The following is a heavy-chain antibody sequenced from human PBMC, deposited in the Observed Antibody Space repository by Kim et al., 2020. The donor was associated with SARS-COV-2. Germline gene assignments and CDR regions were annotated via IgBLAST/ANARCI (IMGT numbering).Heavy chain of an antibody. CDR3: ARVLGGSYPLPDY. D-gene: IGHD1-26*01. Sequence: YADSVKGRFTISRDNSKNTLYLQMNSLRAEDTAVYYCARVLGGSYPLPDYWGQGTLVTVSS. J-gene: IGHJ4*02. V-gene: IGHV3-33*01.